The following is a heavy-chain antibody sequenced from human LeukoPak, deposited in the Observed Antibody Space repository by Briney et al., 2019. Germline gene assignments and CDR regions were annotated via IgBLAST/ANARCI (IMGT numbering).Heavy chain of an antibody. Sequence: GASVKVSCKVSGYTLTELSMHWVRQAPGKGLEWMGGFDPEDGETIYAQKFQGRVTMTEDTSTDTAYMELSSLRSEDTAVYYCATWYYDFWSGYSPPYYYGIDVWGQGTTVTVSS. CDR1: GYTLTELS. J-gene: IGHJ6*02. D-gene: IGHD3-3*01. CDR2: FDPEDGET. V-gene: IGHV1-24*01. CDR3: ATWYYDFWSGYSPPYYYGIDV.